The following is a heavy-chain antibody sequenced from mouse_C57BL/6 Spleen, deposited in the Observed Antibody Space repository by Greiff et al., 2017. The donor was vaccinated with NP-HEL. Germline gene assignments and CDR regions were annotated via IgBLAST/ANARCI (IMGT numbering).Heavy chain of an antibody. J-gene: IGHJ3*01. Sequence: VQLKESGGDLVKPGGSLKLSCAASGFTFSSYGMSWVRQTPDKRLEWVATISSGGSYTYYPDSVKGRFTISRDNAKNTLYLQMSSLKSEDTAMYYCARENSFAYWGQGTLVTVSA. V-gene: IGHV5-6*01. CDR2: ISSGGSYT. CDR1: GFTFSSYG. CDR3: ARENSFAY.